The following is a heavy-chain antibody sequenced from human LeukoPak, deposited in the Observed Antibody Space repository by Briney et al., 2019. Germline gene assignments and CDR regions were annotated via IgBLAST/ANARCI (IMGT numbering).Heavy chain of an antibody. V-gene: IGHV3-21*01. Sequence: GGSLRLSCAASGFTFSSYSMNWVRQAPGKGLEWVSSISSSSSYIYYVDSVKGRFTISRDNAKNSLYLQMNSLRAEDTAVYYCARRFYGDYGYYYGMDVWGKGTTVTVSS. CDR2: ISSSSSYI. CDR1: GFTFSSYS. J-gene: IGHJ6*04. CDR3: ARRFYGDYGYYYGMDV. D-gene: IGHD4-17*01.